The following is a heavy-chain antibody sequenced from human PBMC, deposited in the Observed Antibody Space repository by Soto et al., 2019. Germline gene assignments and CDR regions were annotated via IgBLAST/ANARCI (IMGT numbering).Heavy chain of an antibody. CDR3: PTEVTTQGGMDV. V-gene: IGHV1-18*04. J-gene: IGHJ6*02. D-gene: IGHD2-21*02. Sequence: QVQLVQSGAEVKKPGASVKVSCKASGYTFTNYGIYWVRQAPGQGLEWMGWISTYNGNTKYAQKLQGRVSMTTDTSTRTAYMELRSLRSDDTAVYYCPTEVTTQGGMDVWGPGTTVTVSS. CDR2: ISTYNGNT. CDR1: GYTFTNYG.